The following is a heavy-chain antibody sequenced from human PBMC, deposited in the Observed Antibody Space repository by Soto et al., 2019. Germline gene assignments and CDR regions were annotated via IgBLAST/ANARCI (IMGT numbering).Heavy chain of an antibody. CDR1: GGTFSSYA. Sequence: SVKVSCKASGGTFSSYAISWVRQAPGQGLEWMGGIIPIFGTANYAQKFQGRVTITADESTSTAYMEQSSLRSEDTAVYYCARVSDDICSYGDYVYYYYYGMDVWGQGTRVSVSS. CDR2: IIPIFGTA. D-gene: IGHD4-17*01. V-gene: IGHV1-69*13. J-gene: IGHJ6*02. CDR3: ARVSDDICSYGDYVYYYYYGMDV.